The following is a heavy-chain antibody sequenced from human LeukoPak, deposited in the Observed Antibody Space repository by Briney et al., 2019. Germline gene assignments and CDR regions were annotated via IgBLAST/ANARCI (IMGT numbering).Heavy chain of an antibody. CDR3: ARVKLPRPYYYDSSGPLDAFDI. D-gene: IGHD3-22*01. CDR1: GYTFTRYY. J-gene: IGHJ3*02. V-gene: IGHV1-46*01. CDR2: INPSGGST. Sequence: GASVKVSCKASGYTFTRYYMHWVRQAPGQGLEWMGIINPSGGSTSYAQKFQGRVTMTRDTSTSTVCMELSSLRSEDTAVYYCARVKLPRPYYYDSSGPLDAFDIWGQGTMVTVSS.